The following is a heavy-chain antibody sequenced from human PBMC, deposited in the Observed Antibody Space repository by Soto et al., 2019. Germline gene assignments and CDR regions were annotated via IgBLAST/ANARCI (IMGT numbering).Heavy chain of an antibody. CDR1: GYTFSKYD. Sequence: QVQLVQSGTEVKTPGASVKVSCKTSGYTFSKYDISWVRQAPGQGLEWMGLIGANSGRANYAQKLQGRVTMTTDTSTSTAYMELGSLRSDDTAVYYCVRQYFDFWTDFPDFDYWGQGTLVTVSS. V-gene: IGHV1-18*01. CDR2: IGANSGRA. CDR3: VRQYFDFWTDFPDFDY. D-gene: IGHD3-3*01. J-gene: IGHJ4*02.